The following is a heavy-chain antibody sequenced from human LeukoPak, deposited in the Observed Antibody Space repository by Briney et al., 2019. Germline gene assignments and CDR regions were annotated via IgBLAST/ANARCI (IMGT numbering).Heavy chain of an antibody. CDR1: GFTFSSYG. J-gene: IGHJ6*02. CDR2: IWYDGSNK. V-gene: IGHV3-33*08. Sequence: GRSLRLSCAASGFTFSSYGMHWVRQAPGKGLEWVAVIWYDGSNKYYADSVKGRFTISRDNSKNTLYLQMNSLRAEDTAVYYCARDHNPDCSGGSCYSLPFYYYGMDVWGQGTTVTVSS. D-gene: IGHD2-15*01. CDR3: ARDHNPDCSGGSCYSLPFYYYGMDV.